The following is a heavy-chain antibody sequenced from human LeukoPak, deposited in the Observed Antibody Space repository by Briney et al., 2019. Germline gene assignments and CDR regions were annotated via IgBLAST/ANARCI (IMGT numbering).Heavy chain of an antibody. V-gene: IGHV1-2*02. Sequence: ASVKVSCKASGYTFTGYYMHWVRQAPGQGLEWMGWINPNSGGTNYAQKFQGRVTMTRDTSISTAYMELSRLRSDDTAVYYCARGASVVVVRPISYWGQGTLVTVSS. CDR2: INPNSGGT. CDR3: ARGASVVVVRPISY. J-gene: IGHJ4*02. CDR1: GYTFTGYY. D-gene: IGHD2-15*01.